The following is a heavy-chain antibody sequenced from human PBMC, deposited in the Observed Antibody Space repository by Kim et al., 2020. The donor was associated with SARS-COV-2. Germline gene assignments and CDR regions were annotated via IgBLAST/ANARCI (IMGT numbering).Heavy chain of an antibody. CDR2: ISGSGGST. Sequence: GGSLRLSCAASGFTFSSYAMSWVRQAPGKGLEWVSAISGSGGSTYYADSVKGRFTISRDNSKNTLYLQMNSLRAEDTAVYYCAKGGGYCSSTSCLAPFEYEYWGQGTLVTVSS. CDR3: AKGGGYCSSTSCLAPFEYEY. CDR1: GFTFSSYA. V-gene: IGHV3-23*01. D-gene: IGHD2-2*01. J-gene: IGHJ4*02.